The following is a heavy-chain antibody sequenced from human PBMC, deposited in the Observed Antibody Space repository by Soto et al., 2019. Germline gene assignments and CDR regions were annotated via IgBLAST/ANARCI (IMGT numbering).Heavy chain of an antibody. CDR2: IDWDDDK. CDR3: ARITRAPYYYYYYGMDV. J-gene: IGHJ6*02. V-gene: IGHV2-70*01. Sequence: SGPTLVNPTQTLTLTCTFSGFSLSTSGMCVSWIRQPPGKALEWLALIDWDDDKYYSTSLKTRLTISKDTSKNQVVLTMTNMDPVDTATYYRARITRAPYYYYYYGMDVWGQGTTVTVSS. CDR1: GFSLSTSGMC.